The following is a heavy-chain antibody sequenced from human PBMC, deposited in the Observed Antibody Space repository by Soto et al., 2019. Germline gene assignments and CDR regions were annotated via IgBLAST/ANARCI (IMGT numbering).Heavy chain of an antibody. D-gene: IGHD3-10*01. CDR3: ARDGLGPTTRSGYYYYYGMDV. CDR2: MNPNSGNT. CDR1: GYTFTSYD. J-gene: IGHJ6*02. Sequence: ASVKVSCKASGYTFTSYDINWVRQATGQGLEWMGWMNPNSGNTGYAQKFQGRVTMTRNTSISTAYMELSSLRSEDTAVYYCARDGLGPTTRSGYYYYYGMDVWGQGTTVTV. V-gene: IGHV1-8*01.